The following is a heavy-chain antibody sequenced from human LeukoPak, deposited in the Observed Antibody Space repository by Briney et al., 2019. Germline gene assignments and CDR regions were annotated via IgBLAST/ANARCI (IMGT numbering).Heavy chain of an antibody. Sequence: PGGSLRLSCAASAFTFSSYAMSWVRQAPGKGLEWVSAISGSGGNTYYADSVKGRFTISRDNSKNTLHLQMNSLRAEDTAVYYCARVGTYWGFDPWGQGTLVTVSS. CDR2: ISGSGGNT. V-gene: IGHV3-23*01. CDR1: AFTFSSYA. D-gene: IGHD2-21*01. J-gene: IGHJ5*02. CDR3: ARVGTYWGFDP.